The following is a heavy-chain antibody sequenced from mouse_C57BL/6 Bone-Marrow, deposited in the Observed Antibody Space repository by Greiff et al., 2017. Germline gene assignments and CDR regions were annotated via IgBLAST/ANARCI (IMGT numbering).Heavy chain of an antibody. J-gene: IGHJ2*01. CDR3: AREGYYYGSYYFDY. CDR1: GYTFTSYW. V-gene: IGHV1-64*01. Sequence: VQLQQPGAELVKPGASVKLSCKASGYTFTSYWMHWVKQRPGQGLEWIGMIHPNSGSTNYNEKFKSKATLTVDKSSSTAYMQLSRLTSEDSAGYYCAREGYYYGSYYFDYWGQGTTLTVSS. CDR2: IHPNSGST. D-gene: IGHD1-1*01.